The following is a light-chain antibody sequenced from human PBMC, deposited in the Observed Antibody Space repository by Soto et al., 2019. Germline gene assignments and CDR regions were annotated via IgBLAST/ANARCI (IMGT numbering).Light chain of an antibody. Sequence: QPVVTQPPSASGTPGQRVTISCSGSSSNIGSKTVNWYQQLPGTAPKLLIHTNNQRPSGVPDRFSGSKSGTSASLAISGLQSEDEADYYCAAWDDSLNGRVFGTGTKVTVL. CDR1: SSNIGSKT. V-gene: IGLV1-44*01. J-gene: IGLJ1*01. CDR3: AAWDDSLNGRV. CDR2: TNN.